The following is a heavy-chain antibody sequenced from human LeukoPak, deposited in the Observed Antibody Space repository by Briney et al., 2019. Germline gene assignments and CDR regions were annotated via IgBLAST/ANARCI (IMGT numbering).Heavy chain of an antibody. CDR2: SSADNGNT. CDR3: ARDYSGTYLYYFDY. D-gene: IGHD1-26*01. Sequence: GASVKVSCKASGYTLTRFGITWVRQAPGEGLEWMGWSSADNGNTHYAQKFQGRVTMTTDTSTSTSYMELRSLRSDDTAVYYCARDYSGTYLYYFDYWGQGTLVTVSS. J-gene: IGHJ4*02. V-gene: IGHV1-18*01. CDR1: GYTLTRFG.